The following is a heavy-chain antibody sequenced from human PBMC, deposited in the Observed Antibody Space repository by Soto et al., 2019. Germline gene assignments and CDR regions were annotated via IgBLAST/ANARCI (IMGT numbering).Heavy chain of an antibody. CDR1: GGSISSYY. CDR2: IYSSGRT. J-gene: IGHJ4*02. D-gene: IGHD1-26*01. V-gene: IGHV4-59*01. CDR3: AATPRY. Sequence: QVQLQESGPGLVKPSETLSLTCTVSGGSISSYYWSWIRQPPGKGLEWIGYIYSSGRTNYNPSLKGRVTMSLDTSKNQVSLNVTSVTAADTAVYYCAATPRYWGQGRLVTVSS.